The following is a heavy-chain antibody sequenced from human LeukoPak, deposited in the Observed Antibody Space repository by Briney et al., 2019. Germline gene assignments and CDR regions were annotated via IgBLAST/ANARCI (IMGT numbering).Heavy chain of an antibody. CDR2: IYPGNSDI. J-gene: IGHJ4*02. Sequence: GESLKISCKGSGYSFASYWIAWVRQMPGKGLEWMGGIYPGNSDITYSPSFQGQVTISADKPVSTAYPHWSSLKASDTAIYYCARHLSSISSCPNYWGQGTLVTVSS. V-gene: IGHV5-51*01. CDR1: GYSFASYW. CDR3: ARHLSSISSCPNY. D-gene: IGHD2-2*01.